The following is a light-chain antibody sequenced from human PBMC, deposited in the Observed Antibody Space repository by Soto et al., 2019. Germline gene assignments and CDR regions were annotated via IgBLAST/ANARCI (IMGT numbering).Light chain of an antibody. CDR2: ENN. CDR3: GTWDSSLSAGGV. J-gene: IGLJ1*01. Sequence: QSVLTQPPSVSVAPGQKVTISCSGSSSNIGNNYVSWYQQLPGTAPKLLIYENNKRPSGIPDRFSGSKSGTSATLGITGLQAGDEADYYCGTWDSSLSAGGVFGTGTKLTVL. V-gene: IGLV1-51*02. CDR1: SSNIGNNY.